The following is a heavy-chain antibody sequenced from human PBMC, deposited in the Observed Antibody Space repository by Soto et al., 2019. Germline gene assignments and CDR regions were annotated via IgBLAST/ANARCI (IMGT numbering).Heavy chain of an antibody. CDR1: GFTFSSYA. V-gene: IGHV3-23*01. Sequence: EVQLLESGGGLVQPGGSLRLSCAASGFTFSSYATSWVRQAPGKGLEWVSAISGSGGSTYYADSVKGRFTISRDNSKNTLYLQMNSLRAEDTAVYYCAKEHLYYYDSSGYSDYWGQGTLVTVSS. CDR2: ISGSGGST. D-gene: IGHD3-22*01. CDR3: AKEHLYYYDSSGYSDY. J-gene: IGHJ4*02.